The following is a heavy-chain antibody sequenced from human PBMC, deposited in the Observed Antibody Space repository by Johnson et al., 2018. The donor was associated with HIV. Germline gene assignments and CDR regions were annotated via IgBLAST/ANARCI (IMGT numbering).Heavy chain of an antibody. CDR1: GFTFSSYW. CDR2: IKQDGSEK. CDR3: ARDRGALGYCTNGVCFPDAFDI. V-gene: IGHV3-7*01. J-gene: IGHJ3*02. Sequence: VQLVESGGGLVQPGGSLRLSCAASGFTFSSYWMSWVRQAPGKGLEWVANIKQDGSEKYYVDSVKGRFTISRDNAKNSLYLQMNSLRAEDTAVYYCARDRGALGYCTNGVCFPDAFDIWGQGTIVTVSS. D-gene: IGHD2-8*01.